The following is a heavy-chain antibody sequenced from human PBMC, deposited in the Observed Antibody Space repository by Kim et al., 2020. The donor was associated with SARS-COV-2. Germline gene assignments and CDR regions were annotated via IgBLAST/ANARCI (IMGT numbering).Heavy chain of an antibody. CDR3: SRRAGGYQYIYGMDV. Sequence: SETLSLTCTVSGGSISDSSYYWDWIRQPPGKGLEWIGSIYYSGETYYNPSLKSRVTVSVDTSKNQFSLKLRSVSAADTALYYCSRRAGGYQYIYGMDVWGQWNTVTVS. J-gene: IGHJ6*02. V-gene: IGHV4-39*01. CDR1: GGSISDSSYY. CDR2: IYYSGET. D-gene: IGHD2-15*01.